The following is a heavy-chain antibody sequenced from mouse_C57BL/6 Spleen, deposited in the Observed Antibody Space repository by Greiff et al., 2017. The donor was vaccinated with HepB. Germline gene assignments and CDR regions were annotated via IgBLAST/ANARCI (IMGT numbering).Heavy chain of an antibody. Sequence: VQLQQPGAELVRPGSSVKLSCKASGYTFTSYWMDWVKQRPGQGLEWIGNIYPSDSETHYNQKFKDKATLTVDKSSSTAYMQLSSLTSEDSAVYYCARRTFITTVEGYFDVWGTGTTVTVSS. CDR2: IYPSDSET. V-gene: IGHV1-61*01. CDR1: GYTFTSYW. CDR3: ARRTFITTVEGYFDV. J-gene: IGHJ1*03. D-gene: IGHD1-1*01.